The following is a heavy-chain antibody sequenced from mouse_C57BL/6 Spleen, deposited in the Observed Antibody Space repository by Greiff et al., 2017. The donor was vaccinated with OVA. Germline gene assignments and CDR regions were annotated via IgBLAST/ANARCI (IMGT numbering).Heavy chain of an antibody. Sequence: DVKLVESGGGLVKPGGSLKLSCAASGFTFSSYAMSWVRQTPEKRLEWVATISDGGSYTYYPDNVKGRFTISRDNAKNNLYLQMSHLKSEDTAMYYCARERKLPYWYFDVWGTGTTVTVSS. V-gene: IGHV5-4*01. J-gene: IGHJ1*03. CDR3: ARERKLPYWYFDV. D-gene: IGHD5-5*01. CDR2: ISDGGSYT. CDR1: GFTFSSYA.